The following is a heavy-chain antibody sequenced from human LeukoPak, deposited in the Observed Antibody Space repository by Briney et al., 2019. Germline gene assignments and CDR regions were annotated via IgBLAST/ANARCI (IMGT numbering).Heavy chain of an antibody. J-gene: IGHJ4*02. CDR1: GSTFSSYS. D-gene: IGHD2-21*02. V-gene: IGHV3-48*01. CDR2: ISSSSSTI. Sequence: GGSLRLSCAASGSTFSSYSMNWVRQAPGKGLEWVSYISSSSSTIYYADSVKGRFTISRDNAKNSLYLQMNSLRAEDTAVYYCARDGLAYCGGDCYSGFDYWGQGTLVTASS. CDR3: ARDGLAYCGGDCYSGFDY.